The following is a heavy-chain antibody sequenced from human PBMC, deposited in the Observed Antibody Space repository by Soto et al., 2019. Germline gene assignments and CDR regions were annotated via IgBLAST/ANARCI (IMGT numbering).Heavy chain of an antibody. V-gene: IGHV4-31*03. CDR3: ARDGDYFGSGSPPLLSR. CDR2: IYYSGST. D-gene: IGHD3-10*01. J-gene: IGHJ4*02. Sequence: QVQLQESGPGLVKPSQTLTLTCTVSGGSITSGGYCWTWVRQHPVKGLEWMGHIYYSGSTSYNPSPKSRITISIDTSKNQFSLELTSVTAADTAVYYCARDGDYFGSGSPPLLSRWGQGTLVTVSS. CDR1: GGSITSGGYC.